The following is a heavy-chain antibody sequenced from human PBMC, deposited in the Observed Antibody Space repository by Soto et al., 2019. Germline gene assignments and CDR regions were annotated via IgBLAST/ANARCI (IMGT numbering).Heavy chain of an antibody. V-gene: IGHV1-69*13. Sequence: SVKVSCKSSGDTFISYAISWVRQAPGQGLEWMGGVVPMFGIPNYAQKFQGRVTIIADESTSTAYLELSSLTTEDTAVYYCARDSSTVETCMVSQQLFGMAVWGEGNTVTV. J-gene: IGHJ6*02. CDR3: ARDSSTVETCMVSQQLFGMAV. CDR2: VVPMFGIP. CDR1: GDTFISYA. D-gene: IGHD5-18*01.